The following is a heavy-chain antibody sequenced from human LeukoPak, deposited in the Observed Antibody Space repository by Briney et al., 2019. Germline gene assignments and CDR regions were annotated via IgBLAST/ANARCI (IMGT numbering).Heavy chain of an antibody. CDR3: ARGQNWKDY. V-gene: IGHV3-48*02. CDR2: ISSSSGTI. CDR1: GFTFSSYS. Sequence: GGSLRLSCAASGFTFSSYSMNWVRQAPGKGLEWVSYISSSSGTIYYADSVKGRFTISRDNAKNSLYLQMNSLTDEDTAVYYCARGQNWKDYWGQGTLVTVSS. D-gene: IGHD1-1*01. J-gene: IGHJ4*02.